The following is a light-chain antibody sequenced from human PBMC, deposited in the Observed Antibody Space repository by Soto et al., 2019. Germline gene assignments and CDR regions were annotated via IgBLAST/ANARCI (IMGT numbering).Light chain of an antibody. Sequence: IHLTQSRSCLSASVGDSGTITCRASQGISRYLSWYQQKPGRAPKLLISAASTLQSGVPARFSGSGSGTDFTLSITSLQPEDFATYYCQQLNTYPVTFGGGTKVDIK. V-gene: IGKV1-9*01. CDR3: QQLNTYPVT. CDR1: QGISRY. CDR2: AAS. J-gene: IGKJ4*01.